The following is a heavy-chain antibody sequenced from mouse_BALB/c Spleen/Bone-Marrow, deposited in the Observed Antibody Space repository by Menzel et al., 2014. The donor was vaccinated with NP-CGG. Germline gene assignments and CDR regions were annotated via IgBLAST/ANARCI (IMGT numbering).Heavy chain of an antibody. J-gene: IGHJ4*01. CDR1: GFNVKDTY. D-gene: IGHD1-2*01. Sequence: EVQVVESGAELVKPGASVKLSCTASGFNVKDTYMQWVKQRPEQGLERIGRIDPANGNTQYDPTFQGKATITTDTSSNTAYLQLSSPTSEDTAVYYCTREGRYYGSDALDYWGQGTSVTVSS. V-gene: IGHV14-3*02. CDR3: TREGRYYGSDALDY. CDR2: IDPANGNT.